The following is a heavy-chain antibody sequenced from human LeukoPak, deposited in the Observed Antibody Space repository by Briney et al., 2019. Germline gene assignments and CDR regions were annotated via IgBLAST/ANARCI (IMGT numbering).Heavy chain of an antibody. CDR3: ARGSYFGSGRYYFDY. CDR2: ISGNGGST. V-gene: IGHV3-23*01. CDR1: GFTFSTYA. Sequence: GGSLRLSCAASGFTFSTYAMSWVRQAPGKGLEWVSAISGNGGSTYYADSVKGRFTISRDNSKNTLYLQMNSLRAEDTAVYYCARGSYFGSGRYYFDYWGQGTLVTVSS. J-gene: IGHJ4*02. D-gene: IGHD3-10*01.